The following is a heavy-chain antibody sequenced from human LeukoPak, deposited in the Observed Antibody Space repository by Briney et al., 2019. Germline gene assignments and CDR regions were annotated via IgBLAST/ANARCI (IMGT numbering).Heavy chain of an antibody. V-gene: IGHV3-48*03. J-gene: IGHJ4*02. CDR3: ASLYSSNDY. D-gene: IGHD6-13*01. CDR1: GFTFSSYE. CDR2: ISSSGSTI. Sequence: GGSLRLSCAASGFTFSSYEMNWVRQAPGKGLEWVSHISSSGSTIYYADSVKGRFTISRDNAKNSLYLQMNSLRAEDTAVYYCASLYSSNDYWGQGTLVTVSS.